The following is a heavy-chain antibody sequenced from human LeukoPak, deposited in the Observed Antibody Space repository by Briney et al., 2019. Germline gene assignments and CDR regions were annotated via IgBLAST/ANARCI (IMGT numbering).Heavy chain of an antibody. D-gene: IGHD4-17*01. Sequence: GGSLRLSCAASGFTFSSYAINWVRQAPGKGLEWVSAISGSDGSTYYADSVKGRFTISRDNSKNTLYLQMNGLRADDTAVYYCAKHYGDYVGYFDYWGQGALVTVSS. CDR3: AKHYGDYVGYFDY. CDR2: ISGSDGST. J-gene: IGHJ4*02. V-gene: IGHV3-23*01. CDR1: GFTFSSYA.